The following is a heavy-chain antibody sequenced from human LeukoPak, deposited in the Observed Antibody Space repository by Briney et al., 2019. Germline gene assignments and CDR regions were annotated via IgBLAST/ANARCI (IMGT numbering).Heavy chain of an antibody. CDR3: ARARRDGYNLFGY. CDR1: GYTFTSYD. V-gene: IGHV1-8*03. CDR2: MNPNSGNT. D-gene: IGHD5-24*01. J-gene: IGHJ4*02. Sequence: GASVKVSCKASGYTFTSYDINWVRQAPGQGLEWMGWMNPNSGNTGYAQKFQGRVTITRNTSISTAYMELSSLRSEDTAVYYRARARRDGYNLFGYWGQGTLVTVSS.